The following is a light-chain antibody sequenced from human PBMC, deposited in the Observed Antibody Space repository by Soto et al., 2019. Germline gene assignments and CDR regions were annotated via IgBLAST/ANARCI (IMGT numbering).Light chain of an antibody. CDR1: QSISSW. J-gene: IGKJ2*01. CDR3: QQYNSYSYT. Sequence: DIQMTQSPSTLSASVGDRVTITCRASQSISSWLAWYQQKPGKAPKLLIYDASSLESGVPSRFSRSGSGTQFTLTLSSLQPDDFATYYCQQYNSYSYTFGQGTKLEIK. V-gene: IGKV1-5*01. CDR2: DAS.